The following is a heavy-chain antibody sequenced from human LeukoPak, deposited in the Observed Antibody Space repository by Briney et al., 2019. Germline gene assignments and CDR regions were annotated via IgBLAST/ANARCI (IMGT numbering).Heavy chain of an antibody. CDR1: GGTFNSYG. D-gene: IGHD5/OR15-5a*01. CDR3: ARVDSMVSTLGPIDT. J-gene: IGHJ5*02. V-gene: IGHV1-69*05. CDR2: IIPIFGAT. Sequence: ASVKVSCKASGGTFNSYGFSWVRQAPGQGLEWMGGIIPIFGATKYGQTFQGRLTITTDESTSTSYMELSSLRSEDTAVYYCARVDSMVSTLGPIDTWGQGTLVTVSS.